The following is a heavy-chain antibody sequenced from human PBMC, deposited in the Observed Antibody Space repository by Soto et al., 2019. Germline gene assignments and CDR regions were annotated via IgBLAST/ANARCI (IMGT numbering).Heavy chain of an antibody. Sequence: QVQLQESGPGLVKPSETLSLTCTVSGGSISSYYWSWIRQPPGKGLEWIGDIYYSGSTNYNPSLKSRVTISVDTSKNQFSLKLSSVTAADTAVYYCARVRGYSYGYGSFDYWGQGTLVTVSS. J-gene: IGHJ4*02. CDR2: IYYSGST. CDR1: GGSISSYY. CDR3: ARVRGYSYGYGSFDY. V-gene: IGHV4-59*01. D-gene: IGHD5-18*01.